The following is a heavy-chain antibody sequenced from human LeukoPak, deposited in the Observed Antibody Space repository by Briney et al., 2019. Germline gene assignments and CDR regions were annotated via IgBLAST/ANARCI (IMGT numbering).Heavy chain of an antibody. CDR3: ARDFASGYDYAY. D-gene: IGHD5-12*01. CDR2: IFYTGNT. Sequence: SETLSLTCTVSGGAINTYYWSWIRQPPGKGLEWIGYIFYTGNTNYNPSLKSRVTISVDTSKNQFSLKLSSVTAADTAVYYCARDFASGYDYAYWGQGTLVTVSS. CDR1: GGAINTYY. J-gene: IGHJ4*02. V-gene: IGHV4-59*01.